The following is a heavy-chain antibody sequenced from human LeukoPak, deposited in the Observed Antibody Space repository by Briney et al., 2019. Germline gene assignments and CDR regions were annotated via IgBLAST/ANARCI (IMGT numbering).Heavy chain of an antibody. V-gene: IGHV5-51*01. CDR3: ARPQSIAAAGAFDI. CDR2: IYPDDSDT. D-gene: IGHD6-13*01. Sequence: GESLKISCKGSGYSFTSYWIGWVRQMPGKGLEWMGIIYPDDSDTRNSPSFQGQVTISADKSISTAYLQWSSLKASDAAMYYCARPQSIAAAGAFDIWGQGTMVTVSS. CDR1: GYSFTSYW. J-gene: IGHJ3*02.